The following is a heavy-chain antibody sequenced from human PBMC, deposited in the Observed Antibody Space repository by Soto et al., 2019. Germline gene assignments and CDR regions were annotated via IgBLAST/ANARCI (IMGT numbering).Heavy chain of an antibody. J-gene: IGHJ4*02. CDR2: IYYSGST. CDR3: ARARIDY. CDR1: GGSISSYY. V-gene: IGHV4-59*12. Sequence: PSETLSLTCTVSGGSISSYYWSWIRQPPGKGLEWIGYIYYSGSTNYNPSLKSRVTISRDNAKNSLYLQMNSLRAEDTAVYYCARARIDYWGQGTLVTVSS.